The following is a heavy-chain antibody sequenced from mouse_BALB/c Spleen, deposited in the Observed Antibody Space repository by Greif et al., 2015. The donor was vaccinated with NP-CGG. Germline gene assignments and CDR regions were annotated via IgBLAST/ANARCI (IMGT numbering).Heavy chain of an antibody. J-gene: IGHJ3*01. CDR1: GFTFTDYY. CDR3: ARDYGNYLRLAY. V-gene: IGHV7-3*02. D-gene: IGHD2-1*01. Sequence: EVQLVESGGGLVQPGGSLRLSCATSGFTFTDYYMSWVRQPPGKALEWLGFIRNKANGYTTEYSASVKGRFTISRDSSQSGLYVQMYTLRAADSATYYCARDYGNYLRLAYWGHGTLVSVSA. CDR2: IRNKANGYTT.